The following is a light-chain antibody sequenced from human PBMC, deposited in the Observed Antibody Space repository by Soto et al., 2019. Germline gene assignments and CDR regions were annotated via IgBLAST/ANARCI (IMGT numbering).Light chain of an antibody. V-gene: IGLV2-14*01. CDR1: SRDIGAYDH. Sequence: QSVLTQPASVSGSPGQSITISCTGTSRDIGAYDHVSWYHQHPGKAPKHRIYEVTNRPAGVSIRFSGSKSGSAASLTISGIQADDEAYYYCRSYSPSAHWGLGGGTKLTVL. CDR2: EVT. CDR3: RSYSPSAHWG. J-gene: IGLJ3*02.